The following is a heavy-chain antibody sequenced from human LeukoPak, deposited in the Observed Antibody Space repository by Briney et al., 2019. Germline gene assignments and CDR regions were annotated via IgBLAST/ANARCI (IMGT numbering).Heavy chain of an antibody. J-gene: IGHJ4*02. V-gene: IGHV3-7*01. Sequence: GGSLRLSCAASRFTLSTYWMSWVRQAPGKGLEWVANIKQDGSEKYYVDSVEGRFTISRDNAKNSLYLQMNSLRAEDTAVYYCARDKIVGATNFDYWGQGTLVTVSS. CDR1: RFTLSTYW. CDR2: IKQDGSEK. D-gene: IGHD1-26*01. CDR3: ARDKIVGATNFDY.